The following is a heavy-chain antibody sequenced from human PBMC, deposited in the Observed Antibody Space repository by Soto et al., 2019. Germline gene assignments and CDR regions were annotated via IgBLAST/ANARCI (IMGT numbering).Heavy chain of an antibody. V-gene: IGHV1-3*01. Sequence: ASVKVSCKASGNTVPNYAIHWVRQAPGQRLEWMGWINAGNGNTKYSQKFQGRVTITRDTSASTAYMELSSLRSEDTAVYYCARPIVQLRYDYGDYFDYWGQGTLVTVSS. CDR2: INAGNGNT. CDR3: ARPIVQLRYDYGDYFDY. J-gene: IGHJ4*02. CDR1: GNTVPNYA. D-gene: IGHD4-17*01.